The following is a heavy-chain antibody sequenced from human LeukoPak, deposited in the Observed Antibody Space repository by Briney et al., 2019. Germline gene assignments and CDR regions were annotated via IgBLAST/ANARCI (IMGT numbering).Heavy chain of an antibody. CDR1: GFTFSSYG. D-gene: IGHD3-10*01. J-gene: IGHJ6*03. V-gene: IGHV3-30*03. CDR3: ARWALWFGDDDPTYYMDV. Sequence: PGGSLRLSCAASGFTFSSYGMHWVRQAPGKGLEWVAVISYDGSNKYYADSVKGRFTISRDNSKNTLYLQMNSLRAEDTAVYYCARWALWFGDDDPTYYMDVWGKGTTVTVSS. CDR2: ISYDGSNK.